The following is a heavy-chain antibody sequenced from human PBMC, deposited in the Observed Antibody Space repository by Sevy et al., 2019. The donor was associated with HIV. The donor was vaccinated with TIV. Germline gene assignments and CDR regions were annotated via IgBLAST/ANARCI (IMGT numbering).Heavy chain of an antibody. D-gene: IGHD2-15*01. CDR3: AKEIWVSHGY. J-gene: IGHJ4*02. Sequence: GSLRLSCAASGFTFSSYDMHWVRQAPGKGLEWVAVISYDGSNKYYADSVKGRFTISRDSSKNTLYLQMNSLRAEDTAVYYCAKEIWVSHGYWGQGTLVTVSS. CDR1: GFTFSSYD. CDR2: ISYDGSNK. V-gene: IGHV3-30*18.